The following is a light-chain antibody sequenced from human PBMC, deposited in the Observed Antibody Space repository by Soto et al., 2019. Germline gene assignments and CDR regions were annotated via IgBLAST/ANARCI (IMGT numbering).Light chain of an antibody. J-gene: IGKJ2*01. CDR1: QNINSW. V-gene: IGKV1-5*03. CDR3: KQYSSYSRYT. CDR2: KTS. Sequence: IQMTQSPSILSASVGDRVTITCRARQNINSWLAWYQQKPGKAPKLLIYKTSSLESGVPSMFSCSESGTEFTLTISSLQPDEFATSYCKQYSSYSRYTFGQGTKLEIK.